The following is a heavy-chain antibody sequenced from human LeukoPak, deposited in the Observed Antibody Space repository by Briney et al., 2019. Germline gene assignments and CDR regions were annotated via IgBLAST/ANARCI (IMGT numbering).Heavy chain of an antibody. CDR1: GFTFSNAW. CDR3: TTSGRNYWYYYMDV. V-gene: IGHV3-15*01. D-gene: IGHD3-10*01. Sequence: PGGSPRLSCAASGFTFSNAWMSWVRQAPGKGLEWVGRIKSKTDGGTTDYAAPVKGRFTISRDDSKNTLYLQMNSLKTEDTAVYYCTTSGRNYWYYYMDVWGKGTTVTISS. CDR2: IKSKTDGGTT. J-gene: IGHJ6*03.